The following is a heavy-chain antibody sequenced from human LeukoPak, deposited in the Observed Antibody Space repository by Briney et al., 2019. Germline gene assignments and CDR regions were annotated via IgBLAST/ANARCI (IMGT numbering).Heavy chain of an antibody. CDR1: GFTSSSYS. CDR2: ISSSSSYI. V-gene: IGHV3-21*01. J-gene: IGHJ4*02. CDR3: APLANGGYPIDY. Sequence: PGGSLRLSSAASGFTSSSYSMNWVRQAPGKGLEWVSSISSSSSYIYYADSVKGRFTISRDNAKNSLYLQMNSLRAEDTAVYYCAPLANGGYPIDYWGQGTLVTVSS. D-gene: IGHD3-16*02.